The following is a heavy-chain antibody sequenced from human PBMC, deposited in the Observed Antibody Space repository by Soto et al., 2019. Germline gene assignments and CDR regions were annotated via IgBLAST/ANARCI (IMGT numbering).Heavy chain of an antibody. D-gene: IGHD3-10*01. V-gene: IGHV4-39*01. CDR3: ARYYYSSGSSLFDY. Sequence: SETLSLTSTVSGGSIRSTSYYWAWIRQPPGKGLQWIGNMHYSGSTYYNPSLQSRVTMSVDTSKNQFSLNLSSVTAADTAVYYCARYYYSSGSSLFDYWGQGTLVTVSS. CDR1: GGSIRSTSYY. CDR2: MHYSGST. J-gene: IGHJ5*01.